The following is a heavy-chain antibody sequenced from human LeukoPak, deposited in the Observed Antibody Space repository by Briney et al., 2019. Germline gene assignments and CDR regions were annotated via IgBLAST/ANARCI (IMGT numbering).Heavy chain of an antibody. Sequence: GGSLRLSCAASGFTFDSYWMNWVRQAPGKGLEWVANIKQDGSQKYYVDSVKGRFTISRDNAKKSLYLQMNSLRVEDTAVYYCARKTGSTIQYGSGIFDYWGQGTLVTVSS. V-gene: IGHV3-7*02. CDR3: ARKTGSTIQYGSGIFDY. CDR1: GFTFDSYW. J-gene: IGHJ4*02. D-gene: IGHD3-10*01. CDR2: IKQDGSQK.